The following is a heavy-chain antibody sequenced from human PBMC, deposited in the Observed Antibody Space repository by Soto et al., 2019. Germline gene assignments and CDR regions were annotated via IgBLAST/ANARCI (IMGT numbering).Heavy chain of an antibody. J-gene: IGHJ5*02. CDR2: IRGSGDT. CDR1: GFTLSYNG. Sequence: EVQFLESGGGSIKPGESLRLSCAASGFTLSYNGMTWVRQAPGKGLEWVSDIRGSGDTYYADSVKGRFTTSRDNSRNTLFLQMNSLRVEDTAVYYCTGHGSGSAWGQGTLVTVAS. CDR3: TGHGSGSA. V-gene: IGHV3-23*01. D-gene: IGHD6-19*01.